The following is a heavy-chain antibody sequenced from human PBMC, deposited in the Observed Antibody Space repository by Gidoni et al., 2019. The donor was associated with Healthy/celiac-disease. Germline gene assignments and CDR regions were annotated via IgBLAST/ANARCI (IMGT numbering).Heavy chain of an antibody. Sequence: QVQLVASGGGVVQPGGSLRLSCAASGFTFCSYGMHWVRQAPGKGLEWVSFIRYEGSNKYYADSVKGRFTISRDNSKNTLYLQMNSLRAEDTAVYYCAKERRLIAAAGSELDYWGQGTLVTVSS. CDR3: AKERRLIAAAGSELDY. CDR1: GFTFCSYG. CDR2: IRYEGSNK. V-gene: IGHV3-30*02. D-gene: IGHD6-13*01. J-gene: IGHJ4*02.